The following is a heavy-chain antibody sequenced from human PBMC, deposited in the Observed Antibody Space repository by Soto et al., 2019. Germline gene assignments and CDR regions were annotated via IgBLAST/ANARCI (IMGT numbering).Heavy chain of an antibody. CDR1: GGTFSSYA. V-gene: IGHV1-69*13. CDR3: ARPTYCSGGSCYSPPDV. CDR2: IIPIFGTA. J-gene: IGHJ6*02. Sequence: SVKVSCKASGGTFSSYAISWVRQAPGQGLEWMGGIIPIFGTANYAQKFQGRVTITADESTSTAYMELSSLRSEDTAVYYCARPTYCSGGSCYSPPDVWGQGTTVTVSS. D-gene: IGHD2-15*01.